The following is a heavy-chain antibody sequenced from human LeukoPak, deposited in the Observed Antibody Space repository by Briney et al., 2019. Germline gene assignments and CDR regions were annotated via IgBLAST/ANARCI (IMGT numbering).Heavy chain of an antibody. CDR3: AKVTGFSGDILTGYCDY. Sequence: GGSLRLSCAASGFTFSSYAMSWVRQAPGKGLEWVSVISGSGGSTYYADPVKGRFTISRDNSKNTLYLQMNSLRAEDTAVYYCAKVTGFSGDILTGYCDYWGQGTLVTVSS. D-gene: IGHD3-9*01. CDR1: GFTFSSYA. J-gene: IGHJ4*02. V-gene: IGHV3-23*01. CDR2: ISGSGGST.